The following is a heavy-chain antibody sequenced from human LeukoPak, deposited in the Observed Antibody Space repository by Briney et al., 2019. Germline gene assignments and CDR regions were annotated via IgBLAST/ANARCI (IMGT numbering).Heavy chain of an antibody. Sequence: SETLSLTCTVSGGSISSYYWSWIRQPPGKGLEWIGYIYYSGSTNYNPSLKSRVTISVDTSKNQFSLKLSSVTAAATAVYYCARLMGYYDFWRGYYYYGMDVWGQGTTVTVSS. J-gene: IGHJ6*02. CDR1: GGSISSYY. V-gene: IGHV4-59*01. D-gene: IGHD3-3*01. CDR3: ARLMGYYDFWRGYYYYGMDV. CDR2: IYYSGST.